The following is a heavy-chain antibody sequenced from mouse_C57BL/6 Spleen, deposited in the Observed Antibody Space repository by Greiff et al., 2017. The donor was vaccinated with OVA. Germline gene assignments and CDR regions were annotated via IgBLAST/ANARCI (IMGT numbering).Heavy chain of an antibody. V-gene: IGHV5-6*01. Sequence: EVMLVESGGDLVKPGGSLKLSCAASGFTFSSYGMSWVRQTPDKRLEWVATISSGGSYTYYPDSVKGRFTISRDNAKNTLYLHMSSLKSEDTARYDCASLHEYGSYYFDYWGQGTTLTVSS. CDR2: ISSGGSYT. CDR1: GFTFSSYG. D-gene: IGHD1-2*01. J-gene: IGHJ2*01. CDR3: ASLHEYGSYYFDY.